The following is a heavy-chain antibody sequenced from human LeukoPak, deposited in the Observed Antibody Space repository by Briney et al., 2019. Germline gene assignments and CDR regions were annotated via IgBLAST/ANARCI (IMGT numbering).Heavy chain of an antibody. CDR1: GFTFSSYE. D-gene: IGHD3-10*01. Sequence: GGSLRLSCAASGFTFSSYEMNWVRQAPGKGLEWVSYISSSGSTIYYADSVKGRLTISRDNAKNSLYPQMNSLRAEDTAIYYCASMYYGSGSYDYWGQGTLVTVSS. CDR2: ISSSGSTI. CDR3: ASMYYGSGSYDY. V-gene: IGHV3-48*03. J-gene: IGHJ4*02.